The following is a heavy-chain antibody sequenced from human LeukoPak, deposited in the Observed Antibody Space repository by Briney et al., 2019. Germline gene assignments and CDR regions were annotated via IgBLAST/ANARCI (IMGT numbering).Heavy chain of an antibody. Sequence: ASVKVSCKASGYTFTGYYMHWVRQAPGQGLEWMGWINHNRGGTNYAQKFQGRVTMTRDTSISTAYMELSRLRSDDTAVYYCARDPSNIVVVPAAKDGLDYWGQGTLVTVSS. J-gene: IGHJ4*02. CDR2: INHNRGGT. CDR3: ARDPSNIVVVPAAKDGLDY. V-gene: IGHV1-2*02. CDR1: GYTFTGYY. D-gene: IGHD2-2*01.